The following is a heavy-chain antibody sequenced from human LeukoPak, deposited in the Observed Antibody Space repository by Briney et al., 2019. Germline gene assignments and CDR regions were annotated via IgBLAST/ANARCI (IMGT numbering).Heavy chain of an antibody. V-gene: IGHV3-21*01. D-gene: IGHD3-10*01. CDR1: GFTFSSYW. J-gene: IGHJ4*02. Sequence: GGSLRLSCVASGFTFSSYWMHWVRQAPGKGLEWVSSISSSSSYIYYADSVKGRFTISRDNAKNSLYLQMNSLRAEDTAVYYCATLITMVRGVIPNVDYWGQGTLVTVSS. CDR3: ATLITMVRGVIPNVDY. CDR2: ISSSSSYI.